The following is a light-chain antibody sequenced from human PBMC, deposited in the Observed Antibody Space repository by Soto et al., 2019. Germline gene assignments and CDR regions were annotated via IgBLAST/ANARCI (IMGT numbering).Light chain of an antibody. J-gene: IGKJ4*01. V-gene: IGKV2-24*01. CDR2: KVS. CDR3: LQGAQFPHT. Sequence: DIVMTQTPLSSPVTLGQPASISCRSSQGLVHSNGDTYLRWLQQRPAQPPRLLIYKVSNRLSGVSDRFSGSGAETDVTLKISRVEAEDVGIYYCLQGAQFPHTFGGGTKVDIK. CDR1: QGLVHSNGDTY.